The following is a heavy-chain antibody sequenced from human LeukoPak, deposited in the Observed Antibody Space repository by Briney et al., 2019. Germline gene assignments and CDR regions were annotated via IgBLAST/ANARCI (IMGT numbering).Heavy chain of an antibody. V-gene: IGHV4-59*11. D-gene: IGHD3-22*01. J-gene: IGHJ4*02. CDR1: GGSISSHY. CDR2: IYYSGST. CDR3: ARAGRYDSSGLHFDY. Sequence: SETLSLTCTVSGGSISSHYWSWIRQPPGKGLEWIGYIYYSGSTNYNPSLKSRVTISVDTSKNQFSLKLSSVTAADTAVYYCARAGRYDSSGLHFDYWGQGTLVTVSS.